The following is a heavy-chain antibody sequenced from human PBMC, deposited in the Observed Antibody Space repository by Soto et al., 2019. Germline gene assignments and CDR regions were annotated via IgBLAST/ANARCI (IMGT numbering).Heavy chain of an antibody. CDR1: GFTFSTYV. Sequence: EVQLLESGGDLVQPGGSLRLSCAASGFTFSTYVMTWVRQAPGKGLEWVSAISGSGRNTYYADSVKGRFTISRDNSKNTLFLQMNSLRVEDTALYYCAKDHTLVENDYDFFDMWGLGTLVTVSS. D-gene: IGHD3-3*01. V-gene: IGHV3-23*01. J-gene: IGHJ3*02. CDR3: AKDHTLVENDYDFFDM. CDR2: ISGSGRNT.